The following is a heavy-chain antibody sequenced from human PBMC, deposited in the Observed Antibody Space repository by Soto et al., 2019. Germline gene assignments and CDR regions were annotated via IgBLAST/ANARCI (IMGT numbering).Heavy chain of an antibody. D-gene: IGHD6-19*01. CDR3: ARSVEGHFDY. CDR2: ITSDTNTI. V-gene: IGHV3-48*02. CDR1: GFPFSIYS. J-gene: IGHJ4*02. Sequence: EVQLVESGGGLVPLGGSLRLTCVASGFPFSIYSMNWVRQAPGKGLEWSSYITSDTNTIKYADSVKGRFTISRDNAKNLVYLQMNSLRDEDTAVYFCARSVEGHFDYWGQGTVVTVSS.